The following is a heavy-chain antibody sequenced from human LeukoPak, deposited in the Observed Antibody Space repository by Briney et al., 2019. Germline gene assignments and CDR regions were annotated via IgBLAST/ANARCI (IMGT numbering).Heavy chain of an antibody. V-gene: IGHV4-59*01. D-gene: IGHD6-13*01. CDR1: GGSISSYF. Sequence: SETLSLTCTVSGGSISSYFWNWIRQSPGKGLEWGGYVYYRGSTNFNPSLKSRVIISVDTSKNQYSLELNSVTAADTAVYYCARDMTRAVPIPGTYYYASAMDVWGQGTTVTVSS. J-gene: IGHJ6*02. CDR3: ARDMTRAVPIPGTYYYASAMDV. CDR2: VYYRGST.